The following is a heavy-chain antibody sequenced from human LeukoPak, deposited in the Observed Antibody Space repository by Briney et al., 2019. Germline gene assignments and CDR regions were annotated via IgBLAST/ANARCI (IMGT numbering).Heavy chain of an antibody. V-gene: IGHV5-51*01. CDR2: IYPGDSDS. CDR3: ARRDGYCSSTSCYADYYYGMDV. J-gene: IGHJ6*02. D-gene: IGHD2-2*01. CDR1: GYSFTSYW. Sequence: GESLKISCKGSGYSFTSYWIGWVRQMPGKGLEWMGIIYPGDSDSTYSPSFQGQVTISADKSISTAYLQWSSLKASDTAMYYCARRDGYCSSTSCYADYYYGMDVWGQGTTVTVSS.